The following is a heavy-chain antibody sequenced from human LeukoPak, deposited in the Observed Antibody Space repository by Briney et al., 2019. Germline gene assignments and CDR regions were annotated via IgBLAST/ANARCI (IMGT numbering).Heavy chain of an antibody. J-gene: IGHJ3*02. CDR1: GGSFSGYY. V-gene: IGHV4-34*01. D-gene: IGHD6-19*01. CDR3: ARGGPAVAGVRVAFDI. Sequence: PSETLSLTCAVYGGSFSGYYWSWIRQPPGKGLEWIGEINHSGSTNYNPSLKSRVTISVDTSKNQFSLKLSSVTAADTAVYYCARGGPAVAGVRVAFDIWGQGTMVTVSS. CDR2: INHSGST.